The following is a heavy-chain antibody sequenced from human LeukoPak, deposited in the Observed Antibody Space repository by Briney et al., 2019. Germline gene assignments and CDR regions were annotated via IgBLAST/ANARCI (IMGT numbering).Heavy chain of an antibody. CDR2: ISGSGGST. V-gene: IGHV3-23*01. D-gene: IGHD4-23*01. J-gene: IGHJ3*02. CDR3: AKVKYGGNPRLSAFDI. CDR1: GFTFSSYA. Sequence: SGGSLRLSCAASGFTFSSYAMSWVRQAPGKGLEWVSAISGSGGSTYYADSVKGRFTISRDNSKNTLYLQMSSLRAEDTAVYYCAKVKYGGNPRLSAFDIWGQGTMVTVSS.